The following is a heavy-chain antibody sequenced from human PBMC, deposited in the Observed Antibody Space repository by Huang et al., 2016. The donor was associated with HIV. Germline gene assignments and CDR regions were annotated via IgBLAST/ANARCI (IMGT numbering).Heavy chain of an antibody. D-gene: IGHD1-1*01. CDR1: GGTFSSYA. V-gene: IGHV1-69*01. CDR3: ARDRKYDNAWYWFDP. J-gene: IGHJ5*02. Sequence: QVQLVQSGAEVKKPGSSVRVSCEASGGTFSSYAINWVRQAPGQGLEWMGGIIPIFGTPTYAQKFQGRVTITADESTSTAYMELSSQRSDDTAVYYCARDRKYDNAWYWFDPWGQGTLVTVSS. CDR2: IIPIFGTP.